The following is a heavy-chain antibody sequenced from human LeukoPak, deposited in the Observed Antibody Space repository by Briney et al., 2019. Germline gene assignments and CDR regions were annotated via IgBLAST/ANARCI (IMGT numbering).Heavy chain of an antibody. CDR3: ARGGHSYGYAFDY. Sequence: GGSLRLSCAASGFSFSSYWMHWVRQAPGKGLVWVSRINSDGSTTSYADSVKGRFTISRDNVKNTVYLQMSSLRGEDTAVYYCARGGHSYGYAFDYWGQGTLVTVSS. D-gene: IGHD5-18*01. J-gene: IGHJ4*02. CDR2: INSDGSTT. CDR1: GFSFSSYW. V-gene: IGHV3-74*01.